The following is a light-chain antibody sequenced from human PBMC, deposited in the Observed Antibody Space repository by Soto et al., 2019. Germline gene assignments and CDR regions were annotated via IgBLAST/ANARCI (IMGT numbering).Light chain of an antibody. V-gene: IGKV3-15*01. CDR2: GAS. CDR3: QEYNNWPPWA. Sequence: TQSPATLSVSPGERATLSCRASQSVGSNLAWYQQKPDQAPRLLIYGASTRATGIPARFSGSGSGTEFTLTISSLQSEDFAVYYCQEYNNWPPWAFGQGP. CDR1: QSVGSN. J-gene: IGKJ1*01.